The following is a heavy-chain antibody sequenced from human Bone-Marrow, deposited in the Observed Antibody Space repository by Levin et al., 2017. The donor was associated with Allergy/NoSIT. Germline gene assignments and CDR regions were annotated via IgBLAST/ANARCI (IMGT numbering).Heavy chain of an antibody. CDR1: GFTFSNYA. D-gene: IGHD5-24*01. J-gene: IGHJ4*02. CDR3: AKDLSRDGYNFGVLCFDS. CDR2: VSGSGAYT. Sequence: GESLKISCVVSGFTFSNYAMSWVRQAPGKGLEWVSAVSGSGAYTYYADSVEGRFTISRDNSKNTLYLQMNSLRAEDTAVYYWAKDLSRDGYNFGVLCFDSWGQGTLVTVSS. V-gene: IGHV3-23*01.